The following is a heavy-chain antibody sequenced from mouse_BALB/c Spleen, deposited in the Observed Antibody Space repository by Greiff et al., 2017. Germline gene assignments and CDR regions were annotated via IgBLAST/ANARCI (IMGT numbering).Heavy chain of an antibody. CDR2: IDPANGNT. D-gene: IGHD2-4*01. V-gene: IGHV14-3*02. CDR3: ADYDFWFAY. J-gene: IGHJ3*01. Sequence: VQLKQSGAELVKPGASVKLSCTASGFNIKDTYMHWVKQRPEQGLEWIGRIDPANGNTKYDPKFQGKATITADTSSNTAYLQLSSLTSEDTAVYYCADYDFWFAYWGQGTLVTVSA. CDR1: GFNIKDTY.